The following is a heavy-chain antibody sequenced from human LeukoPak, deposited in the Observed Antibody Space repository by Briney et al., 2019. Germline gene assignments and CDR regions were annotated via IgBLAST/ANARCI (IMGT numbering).Heavy chain of an antibody. CDR2: IIPIFGTA. Sequence: SVKVSCKASGGTFSSYAISWVRQAPGQGLEWMGGIIPIFGTANYAQKFQGRVTITADESTSTAYMELSSLRSEDTAVYYCAREGETYYRYGYQPQYYYYYMDVWGKGTTVTVSS. V-gene: IGHV1-69*01. CDR1: GGTFSSYA. J-gene: IGHJ6*03. CDR3: AREGETYYRYGYQPQYYYYYMDV. D-gene: IGHD5-18*01.